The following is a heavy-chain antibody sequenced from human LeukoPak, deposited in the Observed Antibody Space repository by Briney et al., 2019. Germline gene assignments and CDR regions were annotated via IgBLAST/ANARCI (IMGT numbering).Heavy chain of an antibody. Sequence: GGSLRLSCAASGFTFSDYYMSWIRQAPGKGLEWVSYIGSSGSTIYYADSVKGRFTISRDNAKHSLYLQMNSLRAEDTAVYYCARSGYYYYGSGSHFDYWGQGTLVTVSS. CDR3: ARSGYYYYGSGSHFDY. J-gene: IGHJ4*02. D-gene: IGHD3-10*01. V-gene: IGHV3-11*01. CDR1: GFTFSDYY. CDR2: IGSSGSTI.